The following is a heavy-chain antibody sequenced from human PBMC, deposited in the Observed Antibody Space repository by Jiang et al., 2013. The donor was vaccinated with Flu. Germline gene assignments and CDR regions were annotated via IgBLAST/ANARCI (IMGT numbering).Heavy chain of an antibody. Sequence: RLSCAASGFTFNTYSMNWVRQAPGKGLEWVSSISSSSTYIYYADSVKGRFTISRDNAKNSLYLQMISLRAEDTAVYYCAKLKDYFDSSGSFDHWGQGTLVTVSS. CDR2: ISSSSTYI. CDR3: AKLKDYFDSSGSFDH. D-gene: IGHD3-22*01. J-gene: IGHJ4*02. CDR1: GFTFNTYS. V-gene: IGHV3-21*04.